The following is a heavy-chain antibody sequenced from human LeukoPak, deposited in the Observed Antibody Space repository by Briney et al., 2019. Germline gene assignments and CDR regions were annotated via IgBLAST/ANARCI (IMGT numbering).Heavy chain of an antibody. V-gene: IGHV3-53*01. CDR2: IYSGGTT. J-gene: IGHJ4*02. CDR3: ARASRGYDFDC. CDR1: GFNITNYY. D-gene: IGHD2-15*01. Sequence: GGSLRLSCAASGFNITNYYMSWVRQAPGKGLEWVSVIYSGGTTYYADSVKGRFTISRDNSNSTVSLQMNSLRVDDTAVYYCARASRGYDFDCWGQGTLVTVSS.